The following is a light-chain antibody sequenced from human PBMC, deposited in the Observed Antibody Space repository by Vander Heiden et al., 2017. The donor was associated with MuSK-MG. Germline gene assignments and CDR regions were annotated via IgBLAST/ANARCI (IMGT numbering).Light chain of an antibody. V-gene: IGLV7-43*01. CDR3: LLYYGGAQV. J-gene: IGLJ3*02. CDR2: STS. Sequence: QTVVTQEPSLTVSPGGTVTLTCASSTGAVSRGYYPNWFQQKPGQEPRALIYSTSEKHAWTPARFSGSRLGGKAALTLSGVQPEDEDEYYCLLYYGGAQVFGGGTRLTVL. CDR1: TGAVSRGYY.